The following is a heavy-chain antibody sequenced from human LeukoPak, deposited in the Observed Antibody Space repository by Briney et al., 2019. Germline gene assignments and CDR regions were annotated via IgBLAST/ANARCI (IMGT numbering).Heavy chain of an antibody. J-gene: IGHJ4*02. CDR1: GGTFSSYA. V-gene: IGHV1-69*05. CDR3: ARVANPTVTTRRVPRYYFDY. CDR2: IIPIFGTA. Sequence: GASVKVSCKASGGTFSSYAISWVRQAPGQGLEWMGRIIPIFGTANYAQKFQGRVTITTDESTSTAYMELSSLRSEDTAVYYCARVANPTVTTRRVPRYYFDYWGQGTLVTVSS. D-gene: IGHD4-17*01.